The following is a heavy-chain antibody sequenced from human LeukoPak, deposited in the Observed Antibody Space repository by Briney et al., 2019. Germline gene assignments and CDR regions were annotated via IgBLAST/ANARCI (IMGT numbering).Heavy chain of an antibody. CDR1: GYTFTSYG. Sequence: GASVKVSCKASGYTFTSYGISWVRQAPGQGLEWMGGIIPIFGTANYAQKFQGRVTITADESTSTAYMELSSLRSEDTAVYYCARVRMTTVELAPWGQGTLVTVSS. CDR3: ARVRMTTVELAP. J-gene: IGHJ5*02. V-gene: IGHV1-69*13. D-gene: IGHD4-11*01. CDR2: IIPIFGTA.